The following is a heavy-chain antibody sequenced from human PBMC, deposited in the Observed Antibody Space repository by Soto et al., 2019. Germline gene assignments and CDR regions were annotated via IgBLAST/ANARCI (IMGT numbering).Heavy chain of an antibody. CDR3: AAILGMDV. Sequence: EVQLVESGGGLVQPGGSLRLSCAVSGFTFSNYWMSWVRQAPGKGLEWVPNIKKDGSEKYYVDSVKGRFIISRDNGKKSLYLQMTDLRAEDTAVYYCAAILGMDVWGQGTAVTVSS. CDR1: GFTFSNYW. J-gene: IGHJ6*02. D-gene: IGHD3-3*02. CDR2: IKKDGSEK. V-gene: IGHV3-7*05.